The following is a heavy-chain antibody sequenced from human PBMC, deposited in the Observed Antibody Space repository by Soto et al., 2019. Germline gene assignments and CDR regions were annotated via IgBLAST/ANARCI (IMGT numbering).Heavy chain of an antibody. V-gene: IGHV3-15*07. CDR2: IKSKTNGGTT. CDR3: SSYSYSSIKMVPSDY. Sequence: GGSLRLSCAASGFTFSNAWINWVRQAPGKGLEWVGRIKSKTNGGTTDYAAPVKGRFAISRDDSNNMVYLQMNSLKIEDTAVYYCSSYSYSSIKMVPSDYWGQGTLVTVSS. D-gene: IGHD2-2*01. CDR1: GFTFSNAW. J-gene: IGHJ4*02.